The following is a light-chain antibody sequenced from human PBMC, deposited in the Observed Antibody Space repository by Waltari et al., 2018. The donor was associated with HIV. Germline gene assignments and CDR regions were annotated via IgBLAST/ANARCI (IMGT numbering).Light chain of an antibody. Sequence: QPVLTQPPSASASLGASVPLTCTLSSGFSTYKVARYQPNTGKGPRFVMRVGPGGIVGSKGDGIPDRFSVLGSGLNRYLTIKNIQEEDESYYHCGADHGSGSNFDMVFGGGTKLTVL. CDR1: SGFSTYK. CDR3: GADHGSGSNFDMV. J-gene: IGLJ2*01. V-gene: IGLV9-49*01. CDR2: VGPGGIVG.